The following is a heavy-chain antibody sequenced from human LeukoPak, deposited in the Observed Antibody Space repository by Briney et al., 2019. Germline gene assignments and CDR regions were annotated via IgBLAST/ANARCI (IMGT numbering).Heavy chain of an antibody. CDR1: GFTFSSYS. Sequence: KPGGYLRLSCAASGFTFSSYSMNWVRQAPGKGLEWVSSISSSSSYIYYADSVKGRFTISRDNAKNSLYLQMNSLRAEDTAVYYCARETVAVAGSGYYYYMDVWGKGTTVTVSS. CDR3: ARETVAVAGSGYYYYMDV. V-gene: IGHV3-21*01. J-gene: IGHJ6*03. CDR2: ISSSSSYI. D-gene: IGHD6-19*01.